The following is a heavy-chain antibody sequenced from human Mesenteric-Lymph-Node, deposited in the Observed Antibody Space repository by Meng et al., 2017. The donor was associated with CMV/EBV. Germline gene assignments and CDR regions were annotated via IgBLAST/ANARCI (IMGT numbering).Heavy chain of an antibody. CDR1: GFTFSTYS. V-gene: IGHV3-23*01. Sequence: GESLKISCAASGFTFSTYSMTWVRQAPGKGLEWVSSINPGGTGTYYADSVKGRFTISRDNSKNALSLLMNSLRAEDTAVYYCAKDRGSYPNTFDYWGQGTLVTVSS. CDR3: AKDRGSYPNTFDY. J-gene: IGHJ4*02. D-gene: IGHD1-26*01. CDR2: INPGGTGT.